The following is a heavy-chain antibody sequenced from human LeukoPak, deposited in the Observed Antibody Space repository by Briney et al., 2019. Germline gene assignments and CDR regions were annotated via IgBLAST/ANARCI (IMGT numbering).Heavy chain of an antibody. CDR2: IRGSGGST. CDR1: VHILNPYS. CDR3: AKGTTTLVVTKIDY. V-gene: IGHV3-23*01. Sequence: PGGSLRLSCAACVHILNPYSMSWVRHARGKGLEWGSVIRGSGGSTYYADSVKGRFTISRDKSKNTLYLQMNSLRAEDTAVYYCAKGTTTLVVTKIDYWGQGTLVTVSS. J-gene: IGHJ4*02. D-gene: IGHD4-23*01.